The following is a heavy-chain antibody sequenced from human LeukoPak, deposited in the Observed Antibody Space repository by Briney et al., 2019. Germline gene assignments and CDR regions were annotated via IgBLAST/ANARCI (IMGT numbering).Heavy chain of an antibody. V-gene: IGHV3-74*01. D-gene: IGHD4-17*01. CDR3: VRDSSVTRLDV. CDR1: GFTFSSDW. CDR2: ITNDASST. Sequence: QPRGSLRLSCAASGFTFSSDWMHWVRQAPGEGLVWVSRITNDASSTSYADSVKGRFTISRDNAKNTLYLEMSSLRAEDTAVYYCVRDSSVTRLDVWGKGTTVTVSS. J-gene: IGHJ6*04.